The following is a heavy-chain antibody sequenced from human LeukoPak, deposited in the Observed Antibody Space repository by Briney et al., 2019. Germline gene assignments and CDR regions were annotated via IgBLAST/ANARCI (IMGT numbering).Heavy chain of an antibody. D-gene: IGHD1-26*01. Sequence: SETLSVTCSVSGGSIRSYFWSWIRQPPGKGLEWIGYIYYTGSTDYNPSLKSRVTLSADTSKNQFSLKLTSVTAADTAVYYCARVGDSGNYYVFDQWGQGTLVTVSS. V-gene: IGHV4-59*01. CDR1: GGSIRSYF. J-gene: IGHJ4*02. CDR2: IYYTGST. CDR3: ARVGDSGNYYVFDQ.